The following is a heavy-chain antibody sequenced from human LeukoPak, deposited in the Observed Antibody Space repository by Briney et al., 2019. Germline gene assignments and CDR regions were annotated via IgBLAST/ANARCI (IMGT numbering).Heavy chain of an antibody. Sequence: GASVKVSCKASGYTFTSYDINWVRQATRQGLEWMGWMNPNSGNTGYAQKFQGRVTMTRNTSISTAYMELSSLRSEDTAVYYCAVAATPNYYYYYYMDVWGKGTTVTVSS. CDR2: MNPNSGNT. J-gene: IGHJ6*03. CDR3: AVAATPNYYYYYYMDV. D-gene: IGHD2-15*01. V-gene: IGHV1-8*01. CDR1: GYTFTSYD.